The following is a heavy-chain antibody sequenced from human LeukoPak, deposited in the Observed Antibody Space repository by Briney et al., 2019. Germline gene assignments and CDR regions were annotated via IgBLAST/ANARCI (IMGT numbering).Heavy chain of an antibody. CDR2: IYHSGST. D-gene: IGHD2-15*01. CDR1: GGSISSGGYS. J-gene: IGHJ6*02. CDR3: ARVKAGGCSGGSCYSRYYYYYGMDV. V-gene: IGHV4-30-2*01. Sequence: SETLSLTCAVSGGSISSGGYSWSWIRQPPGKGLEWIGYIYHSGSTYYNPSLKSRVTISVDRSKNQFSLKLSSVTAADTAVYYCARVKAGGCSGGSCYSRYYYYYGMDVWGQGTTVTVSS.